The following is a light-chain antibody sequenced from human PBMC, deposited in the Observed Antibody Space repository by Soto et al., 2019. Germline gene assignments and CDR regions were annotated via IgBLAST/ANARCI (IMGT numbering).Light chain of an antibody. Sequence: SYELTQPPSVSVSPGQTASITCSGDKLGDKYACWYQQKPGQSPVLVIYQDSKRTSGIPERFSGSISGNTATLTISGTQAMGEDYYDCQARDSSVIFGGGTKLTFL. CDR3: QARDSSVI. J-gene: IGLJ2*01. V-gene: IGLV3-1*01. CDR1: KLGDKY. CDR2: QDS.